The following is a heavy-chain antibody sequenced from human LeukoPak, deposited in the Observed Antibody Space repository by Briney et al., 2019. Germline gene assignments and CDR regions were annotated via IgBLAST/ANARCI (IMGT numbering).Heavy chain of an antibody. D-gene: IGHD1-1*01. Sequence: GGSLRLSCAASGFTFSRYWMSWMRQAPGKGLEWVANIKYDGSEDYYVDSVKGRFTISRDNAKNTLYLQLNSLRVEDTAVYYCKSGGAAPGSFDYWDQGTLVTVSP. J-gene: IGHJ4*02. CDR3: KSGGAAPGSFDY. CDR2: IKYDGSED. V-gene: IGHV3-7*01. CDR1: GFTFSRYW.